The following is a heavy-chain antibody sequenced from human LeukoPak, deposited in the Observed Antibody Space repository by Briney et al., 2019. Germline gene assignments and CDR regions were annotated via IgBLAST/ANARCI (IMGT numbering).Heavy chain of an antibody. CDR3: AKLEYRSSIYAFDV. V-gene: IGHV3-30*18. CDR2: ISYDGSKK. Sequence: GGSLRLSCAASGFTFSTYGMHRVRQAPGKGLEWVALISYDGSKKYYPDSVKGRFTISRDNSKNTLYLQMNSLRAEDTAVYYCAKLEYRSSIYAFDVWGQGTMVTVSS. J-gene: IGHJ3*01. CDR1: GFTFSTYG. D-gene: IGHD6-6*01.